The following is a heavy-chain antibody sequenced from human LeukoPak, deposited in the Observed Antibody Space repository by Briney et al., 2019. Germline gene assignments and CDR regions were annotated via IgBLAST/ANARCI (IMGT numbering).Heavy chain of an antibody. CDR3: ARESRGNIAYDYVWGSYRPYYFDY. J-gene: IGHJ4*02. V-gene: IGHV4-39*02. D-gene: IGHD3-16*02. CDR2: SYYSGST. Sequence: PSETLSLTCTVSGGSISSSSTYYWGWIRQPPGKGLEWIGSSYYSGSTYYNPSLKSRLTISVDTSKNQFSLKLSSVTAADTAVYYCARESRGNIAYDYVWGSYRPYYFDYWGQETLVTVSS. CDR1: GGSISSSSTYY.